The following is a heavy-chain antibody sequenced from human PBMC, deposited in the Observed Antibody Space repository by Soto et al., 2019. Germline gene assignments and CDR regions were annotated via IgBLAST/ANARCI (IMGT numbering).Heavy chain of an antibody. CDR3: ARAVEGHFDY. D-gene: IGHD6-19*01. CDR1: GFTFSVYS. Sequence: EVQLVESGGDLVQRGGSLRLSCVASGFTFSVYSMNWVRQAPGKGLEWFSYITSDTKTIKYADSVKGRFTISRDNAKNSLYLQMKSLRDEDTAVYYCARAVEGHFDYWGQGTVVTSSS. CDR2: ITSDTKTI. V-gene: IGHV3-48*02. J-gene: IGHJ4*02.